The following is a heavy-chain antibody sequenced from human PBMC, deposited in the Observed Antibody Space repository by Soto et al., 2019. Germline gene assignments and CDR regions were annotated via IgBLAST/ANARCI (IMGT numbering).Heavy chain of an antibody. D-gene: IGHD3-9*01. Sequence: QVQLMQSGAEVKNPGASVKISCKASGYTFTGSYIQWVRQAPGQGLEWMGMINPSDGDTKYAQSFQGRVTMTKDTSTSKVYMELNSVRSEDTAMYYCARSHDDYETLTGRYYYYMDVWGKWTTVTVSS. CDR1: GYTFTGSY. CDR3: ARSHDDYETLTGRYYYYMDV. CDR2: INPSDGDT. V-gene: IGHV1-46*03. J-gene: IGHJ6*03.